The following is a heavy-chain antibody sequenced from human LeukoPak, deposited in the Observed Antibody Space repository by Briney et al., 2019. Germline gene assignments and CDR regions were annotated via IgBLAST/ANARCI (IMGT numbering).Heavy chain of an antibody. CDR2: INPNVGNT. J-gene: IGHJ4*02. V-gene: IGHV1-46*01. CDR1: GYTFSNYY. D-gene: IGHD3-9*01. CDR3: ASGVYDTNFDY. Sequence: ASVKVSCKASGYTFSNYYFHWVRQAPGQGLEWMGIINPNVGNTNYAQKFQDRVTMIRDTSTSTVYMELSSLRSEDTAVYYCASGVYDTNFDYWGQGTLVTVSS.